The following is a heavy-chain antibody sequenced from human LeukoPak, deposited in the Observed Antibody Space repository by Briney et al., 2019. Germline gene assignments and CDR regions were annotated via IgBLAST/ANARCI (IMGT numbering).Heavy chain of an antibody. J-gene: IGHJ6*02. CDR2: ISYDGSNK. V-gene: IGHV3-30-3*01. D-gene: IGHD5-24*01. CDR1: GFTFSSYA. CDR3: ARDTAVERWLQSHYYYGMGV. Sequence: PGGSLRLSCAASGFTFSSYAMHWVRQAPGKGLEWVAVISYDGSNKYYADSVKGRFTISRDNSKNTLYLQMNSLRAEDTAVYYCARDTAVERWLQSHYYYGMGVWGQGTTVTVSS.